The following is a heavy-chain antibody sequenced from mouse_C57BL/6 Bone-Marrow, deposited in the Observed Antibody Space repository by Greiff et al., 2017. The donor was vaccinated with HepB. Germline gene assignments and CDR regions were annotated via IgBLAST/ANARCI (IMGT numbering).Heavy chain of an antibody. CDR2: ISSGGSYT. V-gene: IGHV5-6*02. Sequence: EVKLVESGGDLVKPGGSLKLSCAASGFTFSSYCMSWVRQTPDKRLEWVATISSGGSYTYYPDSVKGRFTISRDNAKNTLYLQMSSLKSEDTAMYYCARQRITTVYFDYWGQGTTLTVSS. D-gene: IGHD1-1*01. CDR3: ARQRITTVYFDY. CDR1: GFTFSSYC. J-gene: IGHJ2*01.